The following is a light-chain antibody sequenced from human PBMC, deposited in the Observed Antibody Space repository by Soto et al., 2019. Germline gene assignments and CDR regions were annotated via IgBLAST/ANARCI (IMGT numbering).Light chain of an antibody. J-gene: IGKJ2*01. CDR1: QGISTW. Sequence: DIQMTQSPSSVSASVGDRVTITCRASQGISTWLAWYQQKPGKPPKLLIYGASTLLGGVPSRFSGSGSGTDFTLTISSLEPDDFATYYRQQSDSFPYTFGQGTTLDI. CDR3: QQSDSFPYT. V-gene: IGKV1-12*01. CDR2: GAS.